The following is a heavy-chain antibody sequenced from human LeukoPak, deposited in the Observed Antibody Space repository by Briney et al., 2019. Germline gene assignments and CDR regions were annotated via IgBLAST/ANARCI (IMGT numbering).Heavy chain of an antibody. CDR3: ARQLVGYYDFWSGKRGAFDI. CDR1: GGSISSYY. D-gene: IGHD3-3*01. Sequence: PSETLSLTCTVSGGSISSYYWSWIRQPPGKGLEWIGSIYHSGSTYYNPSLKSRVTISVDTSKNQFSLKLSSVTAADTAVYYCARQLVGYYDFWSGKRGAFDIWGQGTMVTVSP. V-gene: IGHV4-59*08. J-gene: IGHJ3*02. CDR2: IYHSGST.